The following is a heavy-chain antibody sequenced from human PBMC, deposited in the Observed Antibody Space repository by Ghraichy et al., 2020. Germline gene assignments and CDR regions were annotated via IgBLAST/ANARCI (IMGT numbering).Heavy chain of an antibody. V-gene: IGHV3-23*01. J-gene: IGHJ3*02. CDR2: ISGSGGST. CDR1: GFTFSSYA. CDR3: AKMVSSSSYLYAFDI. Sequence: VGSLRLSCAASGFTFSSYAMSWVRQAPGKGLEWVSAISGSGGSTYYADSVKGRFTISRDNSKNTLYLQMNSLRAEDTAVYYCAKMVSSSSYLYAFDIWGQGTMVTVSS. D-gene: IGHD6-6*01.